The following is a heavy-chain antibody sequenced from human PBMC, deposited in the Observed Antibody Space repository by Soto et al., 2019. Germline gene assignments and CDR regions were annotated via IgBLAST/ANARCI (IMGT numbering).Heavy chain of an antibody. CDR2: INPNSGGT. V-gene: IGHV1-2*02. J-gene: IGHJ4*02. CDR3: ARALRLQSSVTPAY. Sequence: ASVKVSCKASGYTFTGYYMHWVRQAPGQGLEWMGWINPNSGGTNYAQKFQGRVTMTRDTSISTAYMELSRLRSDDTAVYYCARALRLQSSVTPAYWGQGTLVTVSS. CDR1: GYTFTGYY. D-gene: IGHD4-4*01.